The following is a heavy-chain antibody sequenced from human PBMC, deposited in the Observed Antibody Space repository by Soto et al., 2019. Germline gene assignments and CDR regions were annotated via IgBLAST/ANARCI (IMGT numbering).Heavy chain of an antibody. Sequence: VQLLESGGGLVQPGGSLRLSCAASAFTFSSYGMHWVRQAPGKGLEWVAIISYDGSNKYYADSVKGRFTISRDNSKNTLYLQMNSLRVEDTAVYYCAEDQPRSQVPYGSSAYYYYYGMDVWGQGTTVTVSS. V-gene: IGHV3-30*18. CDR1: AFTFSSYG. D-gene: IGHD6-13*01. CDR3: AEDQPRSQVPYGSSAYYYYYGMDV. CDR2: ISYDGSNK. J-gene: IGHJ6*02.